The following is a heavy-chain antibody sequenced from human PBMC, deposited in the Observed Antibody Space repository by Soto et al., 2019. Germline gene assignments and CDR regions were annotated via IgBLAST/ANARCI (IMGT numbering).Heavy chain of an antibody. CDR3: ARKGIEAARRAFDI. CDR2: IGTAGDT. D-gene: IGHD6-13*01. CDR1: GFTFSSYD. J-gene: IGHJ3*02. V-gene: IGHV3-13*01. Sequence: PGGSLRLSCAASGFTFSSYDMHWVRQATGKGLEWVSAIGTAGDTYYPGSVKGRFTISRENAKNSLYLQMNSLRAGDTAVYYCARKGIEAARRAFDIWGQGTMVTVSS.